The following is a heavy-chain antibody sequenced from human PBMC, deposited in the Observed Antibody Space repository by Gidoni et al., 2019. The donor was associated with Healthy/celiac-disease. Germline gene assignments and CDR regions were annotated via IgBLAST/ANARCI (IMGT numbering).Heavy chain of an antibody. CDR1: GYTFTGYY. D-gene: IGHD5-12*01. CDR2: INPNSGGT. CDR3: ARGPGGGYDDDTFDY. J-gene: IGHJ4*02. Sequence: QVQLVQSGAEVKKPGASVKVSCKAPGYTFTGYYMHWVRQAPGQGLEWLGWINPNSGGTNDAQKFQGRVTMTRDTSISKAYMELSRLRSDDTAVYYCARGPGGGYDDDTFDYWGQGTLVTVSS. V-gene: IGHV1-2*02.